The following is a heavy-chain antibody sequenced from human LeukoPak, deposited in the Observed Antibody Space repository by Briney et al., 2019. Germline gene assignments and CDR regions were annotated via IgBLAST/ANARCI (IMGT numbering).Heavy chain of an antibody. D-gene: IGHD6-19*01. V-gene: IGHV5-51*01. Sequence: GESLKISCKGSGYSSTSYWIGWVRQMPGKGLEWMGIIHPGDSDTRYSPSFQGQVTISADKSISTAYLQWSSLKASDTAMYYCASVHSGWDSFFDYWGQGTLVTVSS. CDR2: IHPGDSDT. CDR3: ASVHSGWDSFFDY. J-gene: IGHJ4*02. CDR1: GYSSTSYW.